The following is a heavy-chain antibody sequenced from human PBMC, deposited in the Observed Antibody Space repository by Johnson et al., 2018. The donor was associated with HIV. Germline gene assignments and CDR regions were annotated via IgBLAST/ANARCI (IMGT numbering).Heavy chain of an antibody. CDR3: ARADTAMVRGAFDI. CDR2: INWNGGST. D-gene: IGHD5-18*01. CDR1: GFTFSSYG. Sequence: VQLVESGGGVVQPGGSLRLSCAASGFTFSSYGMHWVRQAPGKGLEWVSGINWNGGSTGYADSVKGRFTISRDNAKNSLYLQMNSLRAEDTALYYCARADTAMVRGAFDIWGQGTMVTVSS. J-gene: IGHJ3*02. V-gene: IGHV3-20*04.